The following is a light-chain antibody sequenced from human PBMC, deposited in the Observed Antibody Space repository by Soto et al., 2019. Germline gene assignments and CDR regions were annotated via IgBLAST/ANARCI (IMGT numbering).Light chain of an antibody. V-gene: IGKV3D-20*02. CDR3: QQHSNYPLT. Sequence: EIVLTQSPGTLSLSPGERATLSCRASQSVSSYYLAWYQQKPGQAPRLLIYDASHRATGIPDRFSGSGSGTEFTLTISSLQPDDSATYYCQQHSNYPLTFGGGTKVDIK. J-gene: IGKJ4*01. CDR2: DAS. CDR1: QSVSSYY.